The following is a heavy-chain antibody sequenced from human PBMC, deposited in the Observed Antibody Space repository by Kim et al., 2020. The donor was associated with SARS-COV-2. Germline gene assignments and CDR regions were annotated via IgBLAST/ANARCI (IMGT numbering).Heavy chain of an antibody. CDR1: GGTFSSYA. Sequence: SVKVSCKASGGTFSSYAISWVRQAPGQGLEWMGGIIPIFGTANYAQKFQGGVTITADESTSTAYMELSSLRSEDTAVYYCARVPYDSGGYYRPHFDYWGQGGLVTVSS. J-gene: IGHJ4*02. V-gene: IGHV1-69*13. CDR2: IIPIFGTA. D-gene: IGHD3-22*01. CDR3: ARVPYDSGGYYRPHFDY.